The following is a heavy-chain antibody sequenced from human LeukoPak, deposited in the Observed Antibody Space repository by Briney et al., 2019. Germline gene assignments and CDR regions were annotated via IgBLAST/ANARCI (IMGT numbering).Heavy chain of an antibody. CDR1: GGSISSSGYY. V-gene: IGHV4-39*01. J-gene: IGHJ4*02. Sequence: SETLSLTCTASGGSISSSGYYWGWIRQPPGKGLEWIASINYSGTTYYNPSLKSRVTISEDRSKDQFSLKLSSVTAADTAVYYCASRPIAAAGMDWGQGTLVTVSS. CDR3: ASRPIAAAGMD. D-gene: IGHD6-13*01. CDR2: INYSGTT.